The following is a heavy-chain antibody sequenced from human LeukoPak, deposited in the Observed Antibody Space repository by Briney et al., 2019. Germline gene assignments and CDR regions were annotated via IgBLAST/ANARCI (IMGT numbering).Heavy chain of an antibody. CDR1: GFSFSGYG. CDR2: ISSSGYTI. D-gene: IGHD3-10*01. CDR3: ARLSSFGAFDI. J-gene: IGHJ3*02. V-gene: IGHV3-48*04. Sequence: PGGSLRLSCAASGFSFSGYGMSWVRQAPGRGLEWVSYISSSGYTISYADSVKGRFTISRDNAKNSLYLQMNSLRADDTAVYYCARLSSFGAFDIWGQGTMVTVSS.